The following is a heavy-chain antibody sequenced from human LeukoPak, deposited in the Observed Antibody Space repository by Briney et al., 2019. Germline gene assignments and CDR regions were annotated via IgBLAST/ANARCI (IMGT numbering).Heavy chain of an antibody. CDR2: IKGSGGST. V-gene: IGHV3-23*01. J-gene: IGHJ4*02. D-gene: IGHD3-10*01. CDR1: GITFCKYS. Sequence: GSLRLFLSSSGITFCKYSNRWVRQAPGEGVEVGLGIKGSGGSTYYADSVKGRFTISRDNSKNTLYLQMNSLRAEDTAVYYCAKAGYGSGSYYTLSHFDYWGQGTLVTVSS. CDR3: AKAGYGSGSYYTLSHFDY.